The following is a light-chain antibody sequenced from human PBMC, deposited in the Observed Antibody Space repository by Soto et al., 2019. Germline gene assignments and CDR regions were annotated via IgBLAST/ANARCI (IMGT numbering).Light chain of an antibody. CDR2: DVA. CDR1: SSDVGNNKY. J-gene: IGLJ1*01. CDR3: CSYADNNV. V-gene: IGLV2-11*01. Sequence: QSALTQPRSVSGAPGQSVTISCTGGSSDVGNNKYVSWYQQHPGKAPKLIIYDVAKRPSAVPDRFSGSKSGSTASLTISGLQPEDEADYYCCSYADNNVFGSGTKLTVL.